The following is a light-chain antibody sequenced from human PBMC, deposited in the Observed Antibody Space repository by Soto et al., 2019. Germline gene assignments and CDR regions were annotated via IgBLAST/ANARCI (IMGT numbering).Light chain of an antibody. CDR3: QQRSNWPT. J-gene: IGKJ5*01. Sequence: EIVLTQSPGTLSLSPGERATLACRASQSVTSNYLAWYQQKPGQAPRLLIFGASIRDTGIPDSFSGSGSGTDFTLTISRLEPEDFAVYYCQQRSNWPTFGQGTRLEIK. CDR2: GAS. V-gene: IGKV3D-20*02. CDR1: QSVTSNY.